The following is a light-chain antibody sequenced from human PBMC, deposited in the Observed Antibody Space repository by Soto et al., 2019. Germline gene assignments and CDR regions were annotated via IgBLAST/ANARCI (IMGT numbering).Light chain of an antibody. CDR2: SNN. Sequence: QSVLTQPPSASGTPGQRVTISCSGNSSNIGSNTVNWYQQLPGTAPKLLIYSNNQRPSGVPDRFSGSKSGTSASLAISGLQSEDEADYYCAAWDDSLNVVFGGGTKVTVL. CDR1: SSNIGSNT. V-gene: IGLV1-44*01. CDR3: AAWDDSLNVV. J-gene: IGLJ2*01.